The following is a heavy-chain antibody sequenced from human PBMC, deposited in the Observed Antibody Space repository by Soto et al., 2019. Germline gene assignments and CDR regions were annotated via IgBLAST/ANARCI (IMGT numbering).Heavy chain of an antibody. CDR3: ARPGIDKSGYFSTHNYGMDL. V-gene: IGHV1-69*06. J-gene: IGHJ6*02. Sequence: QVHLVQSGTQVKKPGSSVRVSCRASGGSVSDYAINWVRQAPGQGHEWVGGIVPLFERTEYAQSLQGRVTITTDKFKTIFYMELNSLTYDDTAVYYCARPGIDKSGYFSTHNYGMDLWGPGTTVNVSS. CDR1: GGSVSDYA. CDR2: IVPLFERT. D-gene: IGHD3-3*01.